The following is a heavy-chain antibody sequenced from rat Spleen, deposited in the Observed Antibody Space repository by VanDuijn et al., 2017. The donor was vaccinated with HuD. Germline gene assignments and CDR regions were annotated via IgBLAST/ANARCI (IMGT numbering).Heavy chain of an antibody. CDR1: GFSLSSYH. CDR2: IWNTGGT. J-gene: IGHJ4*01. Sequence: QVQLKESGPGLVQPSQTLSLTCTVSGFSLSSYHVSWVRQPPGKSLVLMGVIWNTGGTQYNSALKSRLSISKDTSKSQVFLKMNSLQPEDTGTYYCARHLREASGVMDVWGQGASVTVSS. V-gene: IGHV2-41*01. D-gene: IGHD4-3*01. CDR3: ARHLREASGVMDV.